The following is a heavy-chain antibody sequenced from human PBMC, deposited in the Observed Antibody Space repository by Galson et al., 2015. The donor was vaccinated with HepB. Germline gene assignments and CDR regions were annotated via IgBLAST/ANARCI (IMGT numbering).Heavy chain of an antibody. CDR3: ARDLGSGRAENFQH. J-gene: IGHJ1*01. D-gene: IGHD3-16*01. Sequence: TLSLTCTVSGGSISSGGYYWNWIRQHPGKGLEWIGYIYYSGSTFYNPSLKTRVTISIDTSKNQLSLRLSSVTAADTAVYYCARDLGSGRAENFQHWGQGTLVTVSS. V-gene: IGHV4-31*03. CDR1: GGSISSGGYY. CDR2: IYYSGST.